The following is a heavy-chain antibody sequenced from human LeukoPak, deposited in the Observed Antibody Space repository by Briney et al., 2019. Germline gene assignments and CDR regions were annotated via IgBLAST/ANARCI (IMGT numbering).Heavy chain of an antibody. V-gene: IGHV1-2*02. Sequence: ASVKVSCKASGYTFTGYYMHWVRQAPGQGLEWMGWINPNSGGTNYAQKFQGRVTMTRDTSISTAYMELSRLRSDDTAVYYCARVQEVVTDSHYFDYWGQGTLVTVSS. CDR3: ARVQEVVTDSHYFDY. CDR1: GYTFTGYY. J-gene: IGHJ4*02. CDR2: INPNSGGT. D-gene: IGHD2-21*02.